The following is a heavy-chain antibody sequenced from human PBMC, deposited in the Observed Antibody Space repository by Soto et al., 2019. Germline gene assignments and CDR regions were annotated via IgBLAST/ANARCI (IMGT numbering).Heavy chain of an antibody. CDR2: IIPILGIA. Sequence: QVQLVQSGAEVKKPGSSVKVSCKASGGTFSSYTISWVRQAPGQGLEWMGRIIPILGIANYAQKFQGRVTITADKSTSTAYMELSSLRSEDTAVYYCARGLRDGYNYVLDAFDIWGQGTMVTVSS. CDR1: GGTFSSYT. CDR3: ARGLRDGYNYVLDAFDI. J-gene: IGHJ3*02. V-gene: IGHV1-69*02. D-gene: IGHD5-12*01.